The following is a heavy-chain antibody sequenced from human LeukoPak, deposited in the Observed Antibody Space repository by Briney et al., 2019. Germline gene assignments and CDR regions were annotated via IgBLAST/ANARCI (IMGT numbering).Heavy chain of an antibody. CDR1: GYTLTELS. CDR2: FDPEDGET. CDR3: ATSTIFGVDPPYYYYGMDV. D-gene: IGHD3-3*01. Sequence: ASVKVSCKVSGYTLTELSMHWVRQAPGKGLEWMGGFDPEDGETIYAQKFQGRVTMTEDTSTDTAYMELRSLISEDTAVYYCATSTIFGVDPPYYYYGMDVWGQGTTVTVSS. J-gene: IGHJ6*02. V-gene: IGHV1-24*01.